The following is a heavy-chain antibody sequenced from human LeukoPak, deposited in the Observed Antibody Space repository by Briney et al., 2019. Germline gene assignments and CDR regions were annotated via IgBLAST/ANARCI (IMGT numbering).Heavy chain of an antibody. D-gene: IGHD3-22*01. CDR2: IYYSGST. Sequence: SETLSLTCTVSGGSISSYYWSWIRQPPGKGLEWIGYIYYSGSTNYNPSLKSRVTISVDTSKNQFSLKLSSVTAADTAVYYCARATYYYDSSDPTRVWYFDLWGRGTLVTVSS. J-gene: IGHJ2*01. V-gene: IGHV4-59*01. CDR3: ARATYYYDSSDPTRVWYFDL. CDR1: GGSISSYY.